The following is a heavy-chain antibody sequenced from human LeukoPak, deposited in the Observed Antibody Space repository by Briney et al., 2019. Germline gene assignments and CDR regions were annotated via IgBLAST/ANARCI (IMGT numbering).Heavy chain of an antibody. V-gene: IGHV4-39*07. D-gene: IGHD3-10*01. CDR2: IYYSGST. J-gene: IGHJ4*02. CDR1: GGSISSSSYY. Sequence: SETLSLTCTVSGGSISSSSYYWGWIRQPPGKGLEWIGSIYYSGSTYYNPSLKSRVTISVDTSKNQFSLKLSSVTAADTAVYYCARKILYGSGSFDYWGQGTLVTVSS. CDR3: ARKILYGSGSFDY.